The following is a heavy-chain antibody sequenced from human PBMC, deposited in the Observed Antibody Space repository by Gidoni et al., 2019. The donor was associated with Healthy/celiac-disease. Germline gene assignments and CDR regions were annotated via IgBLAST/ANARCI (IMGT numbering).Heavy chain of an antibody. CDR1: GGTFSRYA. Sequence: QVQLVQSGAEVKKPGSSVKVSCKASGGTFSRYAISWVRQAPGQGLEWMGRIIPILGIANYAQKFQGRVTITADKSTSTAYMELSSLRSEDTAVYYCARDLCEGIVVVPASYGMDVWGQGTTVTVSS. CDR2: IIPILGIA. D-gene: IGHD2-2*01. V-gene: IGHV1-69*04. J-gene: IGHJ6*02. CDR3: ARDLCEGIVVVPASYGMDV.